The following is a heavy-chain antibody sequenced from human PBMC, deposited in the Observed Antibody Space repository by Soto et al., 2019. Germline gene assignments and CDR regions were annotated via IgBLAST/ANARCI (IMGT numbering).Heavy chain of an antibody. Sequence: SQTLSLTCVISGDSVSSNSAAWNWIRQSPSRGLEWLGRTYCRSKWYNDYAVSVKSRITINPDTSKNQFSLQLNSVTPEDTAVYYCARDFYWRCLANDAFDIWGQGTMVTVSS. CDR3: ARDFYWRCLANDAFDI. CDR1: GDSVSSNSAA. CDR2: TYCRSKWYN. V-gene: IGHV6-1*01. J-gene: IGHJ3*02. D-gene: IGHD2-8*02.